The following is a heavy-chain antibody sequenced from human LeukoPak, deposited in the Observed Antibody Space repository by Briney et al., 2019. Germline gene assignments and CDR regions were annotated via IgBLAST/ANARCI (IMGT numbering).Heavy chain of an antibody. CDR3: ARGSRGLLTRVR. CDR2: IVYDESNE. J-gene: IGHJ4*02. D-gene: IGHD6-13*01. V-gene: IGHV3-30-3*01. CDR1: GFDFSGYA. Sequence: PGGSLRLSCTTSGFDFSGYAMHWVRQAPGKGLQWVALIVYDESNEYYADSVKGRFTISRDNSKNTLYLQMNSLRAEDTAVYYCARGSRGLLTRVRWGQGTLVTVSS.